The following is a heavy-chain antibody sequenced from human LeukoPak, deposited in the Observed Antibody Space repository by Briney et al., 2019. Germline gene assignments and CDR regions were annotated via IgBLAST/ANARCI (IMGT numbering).Heavy chain of an antibody. Sequence: GGSLRLSCAASGFTFSSYAMHWVRQAPGKGLEWLTVISYDGSNKYYADSVKGRFTISRDNSKNTLYLQMNSLRAEDTAVYYCAREGYCSSTSCQIDAFDIWGQGTMVTVSS. CDR1: GFTFSSYA. CDR2: ISYDGSNK. J-gene: IGHJ3*02. CDR3: AREGYCSSTSCQIDAFDI. V-gene: IGHV3-30*04. D-gene: IGHD2-2*01.